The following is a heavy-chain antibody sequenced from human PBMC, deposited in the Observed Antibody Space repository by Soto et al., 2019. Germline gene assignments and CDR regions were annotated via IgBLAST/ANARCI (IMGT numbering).Heavy chain of an antibody. CDR1: GFNFGNNW. J-gene: IGHJ4*02. V-gene: IGHV3-74*01. CDR3: ATAEVDY. CDR2: MNSDGRTT. Sequence: GGSLRLSCAASGFNFGNNWMHWVRQAPGKGLEWVSRMNSDGRTTNYADSVKGRFTVSRDNAKNTLYLQMNSLRDEDTDVYYCATAEVDYWGPGTLVTVSS.